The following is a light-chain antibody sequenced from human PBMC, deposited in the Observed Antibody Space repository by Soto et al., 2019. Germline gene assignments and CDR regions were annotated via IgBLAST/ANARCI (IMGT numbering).Light chain of an antibody. CDR1: QSISTR. Sequence: DIQMTQSPPTLSASVGDRVTITCRASQSISTRLAWYQQKPGKAPNLLIYDVSSLESGVPSRFSGGGSGTEFTLTISSLQPDDFATYYCQQYNSYPRTFGQGTKLEIK. CDR2: DVS. V-gene: IGKV1-5*01. J-gene: IGKJ2*01. CDR3: QQYNSYPRT.